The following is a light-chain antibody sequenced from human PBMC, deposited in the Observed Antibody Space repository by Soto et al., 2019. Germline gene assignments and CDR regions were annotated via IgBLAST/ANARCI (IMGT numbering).Light chain of an antibody. V-gene: IGKV1-39*01. J-gene: IGKJ1*01. Sequence: DIQMTQSPSSLSASVGDRVTITCRASQSISSYLKWYQQKPGKAPKLLIYAAASLQSRVTSRFSGSGSGTDVTLTISSLQPEDFATYYCQQSYSTPWTFGQGTKVEIK. CDR2: AAA. CDR3: QQSYSTPWT. CDR1: QSISSY.